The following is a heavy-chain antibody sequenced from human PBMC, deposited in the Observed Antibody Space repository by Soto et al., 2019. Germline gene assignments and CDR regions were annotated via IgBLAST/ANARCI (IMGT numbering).Heavy chain of an antibody. CDR3: ARGYSYGFLAFDI. CDR1: GGTFSTHA. D-gene: IGHD5-18*01. Sequence: SVKVSCKASGGTFSTHAIIWVRQAPGHGLEWMGGIIPISGTTYYTQKFQGRVTITADEPTSTAYMELSSLRSEDTAVYYCARGYSYGFLAFDIWGQGTMVTVSS. J-gene: IGHJ3*02. CDR2: IIPISGTT. V-gene: IGHV1-69*13.